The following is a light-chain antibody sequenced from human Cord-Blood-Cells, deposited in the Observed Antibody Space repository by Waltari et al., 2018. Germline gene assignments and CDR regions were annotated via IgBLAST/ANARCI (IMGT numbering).Light chain of an antibody. J-gene: IGLJ3*02. CDR3: SSYTSSSTWV. V-gene: IGLV2-14*01. CDR1: SSDVGGYNY. Sequence: QSALTQPASVSGSPGQSITISCTGTSSDVGGYNYVPWYQQHPGKAPKLMIYDVSKRPSGVSNRFSGSKSGNTASLTISGLQAEDEADYYCSSYTSSSTWVFGGGTKPTVL. CDR2: DVS.